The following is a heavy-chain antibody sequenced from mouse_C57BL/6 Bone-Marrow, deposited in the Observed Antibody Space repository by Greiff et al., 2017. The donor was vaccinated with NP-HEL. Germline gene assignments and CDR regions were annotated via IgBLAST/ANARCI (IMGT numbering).Heavy chain of an antibody. J-gene: IGHJ2*01. CDR1: GYAFSSYW. CDR2: IYPGDGDT. D-gene: IGHD1-1*01. Sequence: VKLMESGAELVKPGASVKISCKASGYAFSSYWMNWVKQRPGKGLEWIGQIYPGDGDTNYNGKFKGKATLTADKSSSTAYMQLSSLTSEDSAVYFCARGGFTTVVPFDYWGQGTTLTVSS. V-gene: IGHV1-80*01. CDR3: ARGGFTTVVPFDY.